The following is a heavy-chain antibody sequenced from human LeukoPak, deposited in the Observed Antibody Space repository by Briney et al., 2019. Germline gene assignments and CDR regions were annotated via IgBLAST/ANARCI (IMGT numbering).Heavy chain of an antibody. CDR3: ARVLPVASRDY. CDR1: GFTFSTYW. CDR2: IKQDGSDK. J-gene: IGHJ4*02. D-gene: IGHD2-2*01. Sequence: GGSLRLSCAASGFTFSTYWMSWVRQAPGKGLEWVANIKQDGSDKSYVDSVKGRFTISRDNAKNSMYLQMNSLRAEDTAIYYCARVLPVASRDYWGQGTLVTVSS. V-gene: IGHV3-7*01.